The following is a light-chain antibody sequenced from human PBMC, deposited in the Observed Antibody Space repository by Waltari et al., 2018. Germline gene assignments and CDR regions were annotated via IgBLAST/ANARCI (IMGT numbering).Light chain of an antibody. CDR3: QAWDTTAVV. Sequence: SYDLTQPPSVFVSPGQTANITCSGDNLGDKYASWYQQKAGQSPVLVIFQDNKRPSGIPGRFSGFNSGDTATLTISATQAMDEGDYYCQAWDTTAVVFGGGTKLTVL. CDR1: NLGDKY. J-gene: IGLJ2*01. V-gene: IGLV3-1*01. CDR2: QDN.